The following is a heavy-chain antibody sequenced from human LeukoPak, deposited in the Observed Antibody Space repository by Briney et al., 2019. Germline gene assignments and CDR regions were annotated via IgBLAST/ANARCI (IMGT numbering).Heavy chain of an antibody. D-gene: IGHD6-13*01. CDR2: IKQDGSEK. Sequence: PGGSLRLSCAASGFTFSSYWMSWVRQAPGKGLEWVANIKQDGSEKYYVDSVKGRFTISRDNAKNSLYLQMNSLRAEDTAVYYCASWTTYSPIAAAAPSRDDAFDIWGQGTMVTVSS. J-gene: IGHJ3*02. CDR3: ASWTTYSPIAAAAPSRDDAFDI. CDR1: GFTFSSYW. V-gene: IGHV3-7*03.